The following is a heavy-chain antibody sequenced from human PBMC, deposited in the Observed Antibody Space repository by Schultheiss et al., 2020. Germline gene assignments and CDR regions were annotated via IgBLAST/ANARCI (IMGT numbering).Heavy chain of an antibody. V-gene: IGHV1-2*06. CDR2: INPNSGGT. Sequence: ASVKVSCKASGYTFTGYYMHWVRQAPGQGLEWMGRINPNSGGTNYAQKFQGRVTITADKSTSTAYMELSSLRSEDTAVYYCARFCDILLRMGMDVWGQGTTVTVSS. D-gene: IGHD2-15*01. CDR1: GYTFTGYY. J-gene: IGHJ6*02. CDR3: ARFCDILLRMGMDV.